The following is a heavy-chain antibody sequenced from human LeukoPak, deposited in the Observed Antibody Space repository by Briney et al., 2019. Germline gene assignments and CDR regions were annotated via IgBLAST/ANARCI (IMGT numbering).Heavy chain of an antibody. CDR1: GFTFSSYG. D-gene: IGHD2/OR15-2a*01. Sequence: GGSLRLSCAASGFTFSSYGMSWVRQAPGKGLEWVSAISGSGVSTYYADSVKGRFTISRDNSKKTLYLHMNSLRAEDTAVYYCAKAIELAGPWKNFDYWGQGILVTVSS. CDR2: ISGSGVST. V-gene: IGHV3-23*01. CDR3: AKAIELAGPWKNFDY. J-gene: IGHJ4*02.